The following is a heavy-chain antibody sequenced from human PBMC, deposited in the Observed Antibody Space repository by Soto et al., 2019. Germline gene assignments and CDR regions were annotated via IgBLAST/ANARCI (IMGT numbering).Heavy chain of an antibody. CDR1: GGSISSSSDY. V-gene: IGHV4-39*01. J-gene: IGHJ6*02. D-gene: IGHD3-10*01. CDR2: IYYSGST. CDR3: ARHSLWFGELLDHYYYYGMDV. Sequence: SETLSLTCTVSGGSISSSSDYWGWIRQPPGKGLEWIGSIYYSGSTYYNPSLKSRVTISVDTSKNQFSLKLSYVTAAVTSVYYFARHSLWFGELLDHYYYYGMDVWGQGTTVTVSS.